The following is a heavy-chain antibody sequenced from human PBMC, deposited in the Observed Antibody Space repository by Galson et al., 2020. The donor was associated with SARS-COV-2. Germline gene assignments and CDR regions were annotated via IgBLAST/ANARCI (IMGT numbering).Heavy chain of an antibody. J-gene: IGHJ2*01. Sequence: SETLSLTCAVSGGSISSGTFYWSWIRQPAGTGLEWIGHIYTDGSTDYNPSLKSRVTISVDTSKNHFSLRLSSVTAADTAMYDCARWGVAAAGRLRDFDLWGRGTLITVSS. V-gene: IGHV4-61*09. CDR2: IYTDGST. CDR3: ARWGVAAAGRLRDFDL. CDR1: GGSISSGTFY. D-gene: IGHD6-13*01.